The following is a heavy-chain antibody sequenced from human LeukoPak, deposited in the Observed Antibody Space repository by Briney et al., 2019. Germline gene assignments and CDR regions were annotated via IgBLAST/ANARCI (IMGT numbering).Heavy chain of an antibody. CDR2: INPSGGST. CDR1: GYTFTSYY. J-gene: IGHJ4*02. D-gene: IGHD4-17*01. Sequence: ASVKVSCKASGYTFTSYYMHWVRQAPGQGLEWMGIINPSGGSTSYAQKFQGRVTMTTDKSTSTAYMELRSLKFDDTAVYYCARVGDLDYFDYWGQGTLVTVSS. V-gene: IGHV1-46*01. CDR3: ARVGDLDYFDY.